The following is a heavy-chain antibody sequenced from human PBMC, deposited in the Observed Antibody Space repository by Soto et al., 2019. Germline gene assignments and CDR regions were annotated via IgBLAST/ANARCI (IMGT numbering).Heavy chain of an antibody. V-gene: IGHV3-7*01. CDR2: IKQDGSEK. CDR3: ARETMVRDDYYYYYYMDV. J-gene: IGHJ6*03. Sequence: PGGSLRLSCAASGFTFSSYWMSWVRQAPGKGLEWVANIKQDGSEKYYVDSVKGRFTISRDNAKNSLYLQMNSLRAEDTAVYYCARETMVRDDYYYYYYMDVWGKGTTVTVSS. CDR1: GFTFSSYW. D-gene: IGHD3-10*01.